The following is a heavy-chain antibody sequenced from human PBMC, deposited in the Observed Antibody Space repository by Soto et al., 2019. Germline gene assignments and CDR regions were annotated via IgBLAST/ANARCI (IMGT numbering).Heavy chain of an antibody. CDR3: AIALNHQLTVTTH. Sequence: QVQLQQWGAGLLKPSETLSLTCAVYGGSFSGYYWSWIRQPPGKGLEWIGEINHSGSTNYNPSLKSRVTISVDTSKNQFSLKLSSVTAADTAVYYCAIALNHQLTVTTHWGQGTLVTVSS. V-gene: IGHV4-34*01. D-gene: IGHD4-17*01. J-gene: IGHJ4*02. CDR1: GGSFSGYY. CDR2: INHSGST.